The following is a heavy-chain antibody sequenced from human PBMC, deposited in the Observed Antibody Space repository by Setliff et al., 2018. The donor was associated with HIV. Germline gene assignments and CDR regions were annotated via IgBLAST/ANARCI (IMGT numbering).Heavy chain of an antibody. CDR2: INSYNGNT. CDR1: GYTFTTYG. J-gene: IGHJ6*02. D-gene: IGHD2-2*01. Sequence: ASVKVSCKASGYTFTTYGVNWVRQAPGQGLEWMGWINSYNGNTKFAQKFQGRVTMTTDTSTTTAFMELRSLKADDTAVYFCARDGEYQVLHYYYSGMDVWGQGTTVTVSS. CDR3: ARDGEYQVLHYYYSGMDV. V-gene: IGHV1-18*04.